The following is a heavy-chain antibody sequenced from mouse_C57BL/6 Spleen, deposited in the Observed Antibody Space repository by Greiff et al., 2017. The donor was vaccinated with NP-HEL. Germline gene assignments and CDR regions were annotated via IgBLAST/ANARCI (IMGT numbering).Heavy chain of an antibody. CDR3: ARSGYYSSSTWFAY. J-gene: IGHJ3*01. Sequence: VQLQQPGAELVMPGASVKLSCKASGYTFTSYWMHWVKQRPGQGLEWIGEIDPSDSYTNYNQKFKGKSTLTVDKSSSTAYMQLSSLTSEDSAVYYCARSGYYSSSTWFAYWGQGTLVTVSA. CDR1: GYTFTSYW. V-gene: IGHV1-69*01. D-gene: IGHD1-1*01. CDR2: IDPSDSYT.